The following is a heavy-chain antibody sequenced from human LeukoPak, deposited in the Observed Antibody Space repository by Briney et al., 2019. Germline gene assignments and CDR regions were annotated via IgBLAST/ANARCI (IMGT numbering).Heavy chain of an antibody. Sequence: SGGSLRLSCAASGFTLSSYAMSWVRQAPGKGLEWVSAISASGGSTYYADSVKGRFTISRDNSKNTLYLQMNSLRAEDTAVYYCAKGGTYEVVPAAIWGQGTLVTVSS. CDR1: GFTLSSYA. J-gene: IGHJ4*02. D-gene: IGHD2-2*01. CDR3: AKGGTYEVVPAAI. V-gene: IGHV3-23*01. CDR2: ISASGGST.